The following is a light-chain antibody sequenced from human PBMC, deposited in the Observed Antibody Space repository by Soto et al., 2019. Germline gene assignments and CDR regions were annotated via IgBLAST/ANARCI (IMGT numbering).Light chain of an antibody. CDR1: QDISNY. Sequence: DIQMTQSPSSLSASVGDRVTITCQASQDISNYLNWYQQKPGKAPNLLIYQASRLESGVPSRFSGSGSGTEFTLTISSLQPDDFATYYCQQHQTCSTLGQGTKVDIK. V-gene: IGKV1-5*03. CDR2: QAS. J-gene: IGKJ1*01. CDR3: QQHQTCST.